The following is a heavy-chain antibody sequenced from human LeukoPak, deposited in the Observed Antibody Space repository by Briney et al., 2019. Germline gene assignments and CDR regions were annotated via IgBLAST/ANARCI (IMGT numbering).Heavy chain of an antibody. Sequence: ASVKVSCKASGYTFTGYYMHWVRQAPGQGLEWMGWINPNSGGTNYAQKFQGRVTMTRDTSISTAYMELSRLRSDDTAVYYCARDLRRGSGYGSYYYMDVWGKGTTVTVSS. CDR3: ARDLRRGSGYGSYYYMDV. CDR2: INPNSGGT. J-gene: IGHJ6*03. CDR1: GYTFTGYY. D-gene: IGHD5-12*01. V-gene: IGHV1-2*02.